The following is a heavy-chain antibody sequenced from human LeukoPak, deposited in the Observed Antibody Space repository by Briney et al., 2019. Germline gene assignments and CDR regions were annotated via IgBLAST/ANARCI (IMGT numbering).Heavy chain of an antibody. J-gene: IGHJ4*02. CDR3: AKLCSSTSCAIGGY. CDR1: GGTFSTYA. Sequence: SVKVSCKASGGTFSTYAISWVRQAPGQGLEWMGGIIPIFGTANYAQKFQGRVTITADESTSTAYMDLSSLRSEDTAVYYCAKLCSSTSCAIGGYWGQGTLVTVSS. V-gene: IGHV1-69*13. D-gene: IGHD2-2*01. CDR2: IIPIFGTA.